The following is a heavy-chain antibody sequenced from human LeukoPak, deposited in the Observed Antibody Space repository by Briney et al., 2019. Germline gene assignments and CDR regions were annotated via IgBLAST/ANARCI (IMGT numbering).Heavy chain of an antibody. CDR3: ARDRGYSTLDI. D-gene: IGHD2-8*01. Sequence: GGSLRLSCAASGFTFSSYWMSWVRQAPGKGLEWVANIKEDGSEKNYVDSVKGRLTISRDNAKNSVYLQMNSLRAEDTAVYYCARDRGYSTLDIWGQGTMVTVSS. CDR2: IKEDGSEK. V-gene: IGHV3-7*05. CDR1: GFTFSSYW. J-gene: IGHJ3*02.